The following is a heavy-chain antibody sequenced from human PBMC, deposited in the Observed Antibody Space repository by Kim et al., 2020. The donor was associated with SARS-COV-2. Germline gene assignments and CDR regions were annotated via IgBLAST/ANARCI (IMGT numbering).Heavy chain of an antibody. Sequence: GGSLRLSCAASGFTFSSYAMTWVRQAPGRGLEWVSTISAGGGSTYYADSVKGRFTISRDTSKSTLYVQMNSLRAEDTAVYYCAKDAYYYASGSYRLFDYWGEGNLFTFSS. CDR2: ISAGGGST. V-gene: IGHV3-23*01. D-gene: IGHD3-10*01. CDR1: GFTFSSYA. CDR3: AKDAYYYASGSYRLFDY. J-gene: IGHJ4*02.